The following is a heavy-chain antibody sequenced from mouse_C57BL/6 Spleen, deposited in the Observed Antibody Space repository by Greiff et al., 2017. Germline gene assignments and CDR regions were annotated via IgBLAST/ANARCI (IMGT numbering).Heavy chain of an antibody. CDR1: GYTFTDYY. V-gene: IGHV1-76*01. D-gene: IGHD2-3*01. CDR3: ASNYDGYYSWFAY. J-gene: IGHJ3*01. Sequence: VKLVESGAELVRPGASVKLSCKASGYTFTDYYINWVKQRPGQGLEWIARIYPGSGNTYYNEKFKGKATLTAEKSSSTAYMQLSSLTSEDSAVYFCASNYDGYYSWFAYWGQGTLVTVSA. CDR2: IYPGSGNT.